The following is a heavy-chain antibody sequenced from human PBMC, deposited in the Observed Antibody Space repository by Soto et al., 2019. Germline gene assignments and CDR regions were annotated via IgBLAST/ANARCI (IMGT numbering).Heavy chain of an antibody. J-gene: IGHJ4*02. CDR2: IDPKNGGT. Sequence: ASVKVSCKASGYSISAYYIHWVRQAPGQGLEWMGWIDPKNGGTVSAQKFQGRLTMTRDTSISTVYMDLSGLTSDDTALYYCGRDDYGIFPYWGQGSLVTVS. D-gene: IGHD3-10*01. V-gene: IGHV1-2*02. CDR1: GYSISAYY. CDR3: GRDDYGIFPY.